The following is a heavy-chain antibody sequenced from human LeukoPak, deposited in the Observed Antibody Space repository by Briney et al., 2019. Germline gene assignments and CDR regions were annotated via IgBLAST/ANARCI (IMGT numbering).Heavy chain of an antibody. CDR2: ISNSGITI. V-gene: IGHV3-11*01. Sequence: PGGSLRLSCVASGFTFSDYYMTWIRQAPGKGLEWVSYISNSGITISYGDSVRGRFTISRDNARISLYLQMDSLRVEDTAIYYCARDTHSSGWNWIDPWGQGTLVTVSS. CDR1: GFTFSDYY. D-gene: IGHD6-19*01. CDR3: ARDTHSSGWNWIDP. J-gene: IGHJ5*02.